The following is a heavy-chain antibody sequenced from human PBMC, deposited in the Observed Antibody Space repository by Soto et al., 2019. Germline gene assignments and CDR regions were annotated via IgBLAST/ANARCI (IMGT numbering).Heavy chain of an antibody. V-gene: IGHV3-7*04. Sequence: PGGSLRLSCAASGFTFSSYAMHWVRQAPGKGLEWVANIKPDGSEKWYVDSVKGRFTISRDNAKNSLYLQINSLRAEDTAMYYCARGDYYDTSGPFSDAFDIWGQGTMVTVSS. CDR3: ARGDYYDTSGPFSDAFDI. D-gene: IGHD3-22*01. CDR1: GFTFSSYA. CDR2: IKPDGSEK. J-gene: IGHJ3*02.